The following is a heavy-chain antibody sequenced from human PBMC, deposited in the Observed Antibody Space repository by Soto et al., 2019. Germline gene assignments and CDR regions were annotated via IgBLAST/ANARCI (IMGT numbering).Heavy chain of an antibody. CDR3: ARDRTYYDFWSGYSYDAFDI. CDR2: IIPIFGTA. CDR1: GGTFSSYA. J-gene: IGHJ3*02. V-gene: IGHV1-69*12. D-gene: IGHD3-3*01. Sequence: QVQLVQSGAEVKKPGSSVKVSCKASGGTFSSYAISWVRQAPGQGLEWMGGIIPIFGTANYAQKFQGRVTITAEESTSTAYMELSSLRSEDTAVYYCARDRTYYDFWSGYSYDAFDIWGQGTMVTVSS.